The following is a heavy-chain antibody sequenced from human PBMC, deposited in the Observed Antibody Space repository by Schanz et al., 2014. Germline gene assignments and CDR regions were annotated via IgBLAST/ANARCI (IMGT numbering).Heavy chain of an antibody. J-gene: IGHJ3*02. Sequence: EVQLVESGGGLVKPGGSLRLSCAASGFTFSSYGMNWVRQAPGKGLEWVSYISSSSSYIYYADSMKGRFTISRDNAKISLYLQMNSLRAEDTALYYCAKAPHKDYGGKPQALDIWGQGTMVTVSS. D-gene: IGHD4-17*01. V-gene: IGHV3-21*01. CDR2: ISSSSSYI. CDR3: AKAPHKDYGGKPQALDI. CDR1: GFTFSSYG.